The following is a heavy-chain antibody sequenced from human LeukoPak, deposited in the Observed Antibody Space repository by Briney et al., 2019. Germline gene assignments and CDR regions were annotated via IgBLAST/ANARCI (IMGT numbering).Heavy chain of an antibody. Sequence: GGSLRLSCAASGFTFSSYSMNWVRQAPGKGLEWVSSISSSSSYIYYADSVKGRFTISRDNAKNSLYLQMNSLRAEDTAVYYCARDPPYSSGWLRDFDYWGQGTLVTVSS. V-gene: IGHV3-21*01. J-gene: IGHJ4*02. CDR2: ISSSSSYI. CDR3: ARDPPYSSGWLRDFDY. D-gene: IGHD6-19*01. CDR1: GFTFSSYS.